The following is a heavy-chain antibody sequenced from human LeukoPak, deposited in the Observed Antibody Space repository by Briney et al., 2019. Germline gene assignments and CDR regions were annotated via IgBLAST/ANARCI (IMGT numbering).Heavy chain of an antibody. J-gene: IGHJ4*02. CDR1: GFTFSTYG. Sequence: PGGSLRLSCEVSGFTFSTYGMYWVRQAPGKGLESVAVISYDGSKTYYADSVKGRSTIPRDNPKNTVYLQLNSLTSDDTAVYYCARLPPSVFGVGTGDFDYWGQGTLVTVSS. CDR2: ISYDGSKT. CDR3: ARLPPSVFGVGTGDFDY. D-gene: IGHD2-8*02. V-gene: IGHV3-30*03.